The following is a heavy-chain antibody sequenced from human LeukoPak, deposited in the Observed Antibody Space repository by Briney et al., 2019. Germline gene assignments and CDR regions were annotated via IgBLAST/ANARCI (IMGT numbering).Heavy chain of an antibody. Sequence: SETPSLTCAVYGGSFSGYYWSWIRQPPGKGLEWIGEINHSGSTNYNPSLKSRVTISVDTSKNQFSLKLSSVTAADTAVYYCARSVAAYYYYYGMDVWGQGTTVTVSS. J-gene: IGHJ6*02. D-gene: IGHD6-19*01. CDR3: ARSVAAYYYYYGMDV. CDR1: GGSFSGYY. CDR2: INHSGST. V-gene: IGHV4-34*01.